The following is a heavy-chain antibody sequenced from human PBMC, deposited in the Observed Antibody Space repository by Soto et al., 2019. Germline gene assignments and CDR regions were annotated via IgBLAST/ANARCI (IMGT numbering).Heavy chain of an antibody. CDR3: ARTYDGSGPNSGGYAFDI. V-gene: IGHV4-59*01. CDR2: IYYSGT. Sequence: PSETLSLTCSVSGGSISSYYWSWIRQPPGKGLEWIAYIYYSGTSYNPSLKSRVSIPLDTSKNQFSLKLSSVTAADTAVYYCARTYDGSGPNSGGYAFDIWGQGTMVTVSS. CDR1: GGSISSYY. D-gene: IGHD3-22*01. J-gene: IGHJ3*02.